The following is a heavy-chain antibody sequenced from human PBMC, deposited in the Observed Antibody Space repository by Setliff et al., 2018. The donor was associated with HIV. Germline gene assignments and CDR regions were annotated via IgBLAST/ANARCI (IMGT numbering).Heavy chain of an antibody. V-gene: IGHV1-69*10. CDR3: ARNPEMAALNYFYYYMDV. CDR1: GGNFRSYG. Sequence: SVKVSCKASGGNFRSYGISWVRQAPGQGREWMGGIIPMSGVPKYAQKFQGRVTITADKSTSTAYMELSSLRSEDTAVYYCARNPEMAALNYFYYYMDVWGQGSPVTVSS. CDR2: IIPMSGVP. J-gene: IGHJ6*03. D-gene: IGHD6-19*01.